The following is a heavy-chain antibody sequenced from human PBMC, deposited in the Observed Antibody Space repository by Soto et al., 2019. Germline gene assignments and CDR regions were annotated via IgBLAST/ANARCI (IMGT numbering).Heavy chain of an antibody. D-gene: IGHD3-10*01. J-gene: IGHJ4*02. CDR2: IYYSGST. Sequence: QVQLQESGPGLVKPSETLSLTCTVSGGSISPYYWGWIRQSPGKGLELIGYIYYSGSTNYNPSLKSRVTFSVDTSKNQFSLRLNSVTAADAAVYYCGKWGSGSGFDYWGQGTLVTVSS. CDR1: GGSISPYY. CDR3: GKWGSGSGFDY. V-gene: IGHV4-59*01.